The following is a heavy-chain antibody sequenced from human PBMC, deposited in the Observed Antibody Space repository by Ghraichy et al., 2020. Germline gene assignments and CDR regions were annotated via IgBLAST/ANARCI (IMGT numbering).Heavy chain of an antibody. CDR1: GFTFGDYA. J-gene: IGHJ4*02. Sequence: GGSLRLSCTASGFTFGDYAMSWVRQAPGKGLEWVGFIRSKAYGGTTEYAASVKGRFTISRDDSKSIAYLQMNSLKTEDTAVYYCTRALTESGYDCDYFDYWGQGTLVTVSS. CDR2: IRSKAYGGTT. V-gene: IGHV3-49*04. D-gene: IGHD5-12*01. CDR3: TRALTESGYDCDYFDY.